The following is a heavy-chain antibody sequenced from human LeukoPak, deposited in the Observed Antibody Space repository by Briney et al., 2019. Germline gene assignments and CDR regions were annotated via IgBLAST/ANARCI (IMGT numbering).Heavy chain of an antibody. V-gene: IGHV3-30*03. CDR1: GGSFSGYY. J-gene: IGHJ4*02. Sequence: LSLTCAVYGGSFSGYYWSWIRQPPGKGLVWVAAISYDGSDKYYADSVKGRFTISRDNSKNTLYLQMNSLRVEDTAVYYCKEVDYWGQGTLVTVSS. CDR3: KEVDY. CDR2: ISYDGSDK.